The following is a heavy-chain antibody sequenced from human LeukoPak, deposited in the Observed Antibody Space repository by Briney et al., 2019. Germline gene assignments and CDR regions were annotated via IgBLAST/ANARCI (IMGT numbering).Heavy chain of an antibody. CDR3: ARGEAAPVYYDYVWGSYRFGY. Sequence: SETLSLTCAVSGGSISSDNYYWSWIRQPPGKGLEWIGYIYYSGSTNYNPSLKSRVTISIDTSKNQFSLKLSSVTAADTAVYYCARGEAAPVYYDYVWGSYRFGYWGQGTLVTVSS. D-gene: IGHD3-16*02. J-gene: IGHJ4*02. CDR2: IYYSGST. CDR1: GGSISSDNYY. V-gene: IGHV4-61*01.